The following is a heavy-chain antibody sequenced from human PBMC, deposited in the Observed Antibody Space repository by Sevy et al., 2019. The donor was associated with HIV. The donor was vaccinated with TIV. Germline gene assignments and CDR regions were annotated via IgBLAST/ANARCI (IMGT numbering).Heavy chain of an antibody. CDR2: INPNSGGT. CDR3: ARAYYYDSSAYYFDH. J-gene: IGHJ4*02. V-gene: IGHV1-2*06. D-gene: IGHD3-22*01. CDR1: GYTFTAYY. Sequence: ASVKVSCKASGYTFTAYYVHWVRQAPGQGLEWMGRINPNSGGTNYAQKFQGRVTMTRDTSICTAYMELSGLRYDDTAVYHCARAYYYDSSAYYFDHWGQGTLVTVSS.